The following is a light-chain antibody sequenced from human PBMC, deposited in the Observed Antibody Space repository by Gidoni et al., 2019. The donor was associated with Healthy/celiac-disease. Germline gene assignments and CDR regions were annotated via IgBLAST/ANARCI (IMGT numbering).Light chain of an antibody. CDR2: DAS. CDR3: QPRSNWPPA. CDR1: QSVSSY. Sequence: EIVLTQSPATLSLSPGDRATLTCRASQSVSSYLAWYQQKPGQAPSLLIYDASNRATGNPARFSGRGSGTDFTLTISSLAPEDFAVYYCQPRSNWPPAFGGGTQVEIK. J-gene: IGKJ4*01. V-gene: IGKV3-11*01.